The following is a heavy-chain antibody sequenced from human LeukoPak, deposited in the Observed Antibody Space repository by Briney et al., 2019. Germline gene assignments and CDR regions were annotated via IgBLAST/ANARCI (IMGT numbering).Heavy chain of an antibody. J-gene: IGHJ4*02. CDR1: GYRFTSYW. CDR3: ARSFPYCSSTSCPIRGFDY. V-gene: IGHV5-51*01. D-gene: IGHD2-2*01. CDR2: IYPGDSDT. Sequence: GESLKISCKGSGYRFTSYWIGWVRQMPGKGLEWMGIIYPGDSDTRYSPSFQGQVTISADKSISTAYLQWSSLKASDTAMYYCARSFPYCSSTSCPIRGFDYWGQGTLVTVSS.